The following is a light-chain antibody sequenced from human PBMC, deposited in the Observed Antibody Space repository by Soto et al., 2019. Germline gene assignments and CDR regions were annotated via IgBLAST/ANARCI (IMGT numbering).Light chain of an antibody. CDR1: QSVSSSY. CDR3: QQYGSSPGIT. J-gene: IGKJ5*01. CDR2: GAS. V-gene: IGKV3-20*01. Sequence: EIVLTQSPGTLSLSPGERATLSYRASQSVSSSYLAWYQQKPGQAPRLLIYGASGRATGIPDRFSGSGSGTDFTLTISRLEPEDFAVYYCQQYGSSPGITFGQGTRLEIK.